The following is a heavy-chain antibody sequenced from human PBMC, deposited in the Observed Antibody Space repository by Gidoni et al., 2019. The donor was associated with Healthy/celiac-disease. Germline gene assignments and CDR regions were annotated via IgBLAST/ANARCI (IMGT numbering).Heavy chain of an antibody. CDR3: ARFGVTIFGVVPRNWYFDL. V-gene: IGHV1-69*06. Sequence: QVQLVQSGAEVKKPGSSVKVSCKASGGTFSSYAISWVRQAPGQGLEWMGGIIPIFGTANYAQKFQGRVTITADKSTSTAYMELSSLRSEDTAVYYCARFGVTIFGVVPRNWYFDLWGRGTLVTVSS. J-gene: IGHJ2*01. D-gene: IGHD3-3*01. CDR2: IIPIFGTA. CDR1: GGTFSSYA.